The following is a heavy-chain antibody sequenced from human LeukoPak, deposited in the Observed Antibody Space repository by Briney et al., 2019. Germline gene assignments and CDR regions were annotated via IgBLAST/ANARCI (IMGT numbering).Heavy chain of an antibody. CDR2: IRSSGGTI. D-gene: IGHD2-21*01. V-gene: IGHV3-48*02. Sequence: PGGSLRLSCAASGFTFSYYSMNWVRRAPGKGLEWISCIRSSGGTIYYADSVKGRFTISRDDAKDSLYLQMNSLRDEDTAVYYCARPNTRGEYGMDVWGQGTTVTVSS. J-gene: IGHJ6*02. CDR3: ARPNTRGEYGMDV. CDR1: GFTFSYYS.